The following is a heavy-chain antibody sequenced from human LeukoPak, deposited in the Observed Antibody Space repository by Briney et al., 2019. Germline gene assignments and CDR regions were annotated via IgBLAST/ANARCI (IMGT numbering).Heavy chain of an antibody. D-gene: IGHD3-10*01. Sequence: GGSLRLSCAASGFSLSNYEMNWVRQAPGKGLEWISYITASSTTIYYADSVKGRFTISRDNAKNSLYLQMNGLRGEDTAVYYCAMVRGVIFDYWGQGALVTVSS. CDR1: GFSLSNYE. CDR2: ITASSTTI. CDR3: AMVRGVIFDY. J-gene: IGHJ4*02. V-gene: IGHV3-48*03.